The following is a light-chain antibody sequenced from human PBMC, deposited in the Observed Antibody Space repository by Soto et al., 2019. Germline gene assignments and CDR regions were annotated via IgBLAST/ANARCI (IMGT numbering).Light chain of an antibody. V-gene: IGKV3-20*01. CDR2: GAS. CDR3: QQYNNWPRT. J-gene: IGKJ1*01. Sequence: EIVLTQSPGTLSLSPGERVTLSCRASQSVSSNFLAWYQQKPGQAPRLLIYGASNRAAGIPDRFSGSGSGTDFTLTISRLEPEDFAVYYCQQYNNWPRTFGQGTKV. CDR1: QSVSSNF.